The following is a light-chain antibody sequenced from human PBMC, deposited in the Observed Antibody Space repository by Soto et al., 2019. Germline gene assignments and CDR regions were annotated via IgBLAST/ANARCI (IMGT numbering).Light chain of an antibody. Sequence: DIQLTQSPSFLSPSIGESVTITCRASQVISTSLAWYQVKPGKAPKLLIYAASTLESGVPSRFSDNVSGTQFSLTITSLKPEDFGTYYCQQLFDSPINFGQGTRREIK. CDR2: AAS. CDR1: QVISTS. J-gene: IGKJ5*01. CDR3: QQLFDSPIN. V-gene: IGKV1-9*01.